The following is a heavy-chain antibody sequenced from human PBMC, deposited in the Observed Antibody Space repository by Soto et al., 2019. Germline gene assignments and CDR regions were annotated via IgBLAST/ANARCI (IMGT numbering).Heavy chain of an antibody. D-gene: IGHD3-3*01. CDR2: IIPIFGTA. CDR1: GGTFSSYS. Sequence: GASVKVSCKASGGTFSSYSISWVRQAPGQGLEWMGGIIPIFGTANYAQKFQGRVTITADESTSTAYMELSSLRSEDTAVYYCARADTCYDFWSGYSAIIPAYYYYGKDVWGQGTTVTVSS. J-gene: IGHJ6*02. V-gene: IGHV1-69*13. CDR3: ARADTCYDFWSGYSAIIPAYYYYGKDV.